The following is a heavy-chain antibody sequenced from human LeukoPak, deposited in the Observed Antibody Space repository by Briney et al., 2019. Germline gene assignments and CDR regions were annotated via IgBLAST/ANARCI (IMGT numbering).Heavy chain of an antibody. V-gene: IGHV3-48*03. CDR1: RFTFSSYE. Sequence: PGGSLRLSCAASRFTFSSYEMNRVRQAPGKGLEWVSYISSSGSTIYYADSVKGRFTISRDNAKNSLYLQMNSLRAEDTAVYYCAGTLGFPNAFDIWGQGTMVTVSS. J-gene: IGHJ3*02. CDR3: AGTLGFPNAFDI. CDR2: ISSSGSTI.